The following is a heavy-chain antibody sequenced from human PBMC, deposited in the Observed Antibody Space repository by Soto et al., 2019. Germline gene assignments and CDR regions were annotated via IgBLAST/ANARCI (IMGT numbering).Heavy chain of an antibody. J-gene: IGHJ4*02. Sequence: GGSLRLSCAASGFNFGIFGMHWVRQAPGKGLEWLSVLSYEGSEEYYADSVRGRFTISRDNSKNTLFLQMDSLRVDDTGVYYCALTRRSSLLEVAGPGFEYWGQGTLVTVSS. CDR1: GFNFGIFG. CDR3: ALTRRSSLLEVAGPGFEY. D-gene: IGHD6-19*01. V-gene: IGHV3-30*03. CDR2: LSYEGSEE.